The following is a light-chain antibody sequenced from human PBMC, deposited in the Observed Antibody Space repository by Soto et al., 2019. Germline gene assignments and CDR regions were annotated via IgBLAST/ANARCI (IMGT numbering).Light chain of an antibody. CDR3: QQYTTSPPT. V-gene: IGKV3-20*01. CDR2: GTS. CDR1: QTVGGNY. J-gene: IGKJ4*01. Sequence: EIVLTQSPGTLSLSPGEGATLSCRASQTVGGNYLAWYQQKPGQAPRLLIYGTSNRATGIPDRFSGSGSGTDFSLSIRRLEPGDFAVFYCQQYTTSPPTVGGGTKVEIK.